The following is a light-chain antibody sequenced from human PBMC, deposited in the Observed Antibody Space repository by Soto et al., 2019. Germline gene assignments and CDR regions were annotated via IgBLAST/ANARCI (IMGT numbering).Light chain of an antibody. CDR3: QRYFSAPWT. CDR1: QAIMNQ. J-gene: IGKJ1*01. Sequence: DIQMTQSPSSLSASVGDRVTITCRASQAIMNQLAWYQQKSGKVPQLLIYAASTLQPGVPSRFSGSGSGTDFTLTISSLQPEDVATYYCQRYFSAPWTFGQGTKVEI. V-gene: IGKV1-27*01. CDR2: AAS.